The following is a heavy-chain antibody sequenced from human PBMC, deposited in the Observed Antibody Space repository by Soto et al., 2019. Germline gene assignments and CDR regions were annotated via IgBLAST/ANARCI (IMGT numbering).Heavy chain of an antibody. D-gene: IGHD1-26*01. J-gene: IGHJ4*02. CDR1: GFTFSSYA. V-gene: IGHV3-23*01. CDR2: ISGSGGST. Sequence: GGSLRLSCADSGFTFSSYAMSWVRQAPGKGLEWVSAISGSGGSTYYADSVKGRFTISRDNSKNTLYLQMNSLRAEDTAVYYCAKEAPRYSGSYYNFDYWGQGTMVTVYS. CDR3: AKEAPRYSGSYYNFDY.